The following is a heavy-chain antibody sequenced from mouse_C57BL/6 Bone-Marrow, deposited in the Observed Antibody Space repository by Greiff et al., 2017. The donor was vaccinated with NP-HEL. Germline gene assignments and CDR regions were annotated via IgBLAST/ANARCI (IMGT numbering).Heavy chain of an antibody. CDR1: GFTFTDYY. CDR3: ARGITTVVATRAMDY. J-gene: IGHJ4*01. D-gene: IGHD1-1*01. CDR2: IRNKANGYTT. V-gene: IGHV7-3*01. Sequence: EVMLVESGGGLVQPGGSLSLSCAASGFTFTDYYMSWVRQPPGKALEWLGFIRNKANGYTTEYSASVKGRFTISRDNSQSILYLQMNALRAEDSATYYCARGITTVVATRAMDYWGQGTSVTVSS.